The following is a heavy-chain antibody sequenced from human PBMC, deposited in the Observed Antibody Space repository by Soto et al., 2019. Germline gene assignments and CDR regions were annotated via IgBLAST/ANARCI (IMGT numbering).Heavy chain of an antibody. CDR2: IWYDGSNK. CDR1: GFTFSSYG. D-gene: IGHD3-22*01. V-gene: IGHV3-33*01. Sequence: QVQLVESGGGVVQPGRSLRLSCAASGFTFSSYGMHWVRQAPGKGLEWVAVIWYDGSNKYYADSVKGRFTISRDNSKNKLYLQMNSLRAEDTAVYYCARDQFTRIVVGGAAFDIWGQGKMVTVSS. J-gene: IGHJ3*02. CDR3: ARDQFTRIVVGGAAFDI.